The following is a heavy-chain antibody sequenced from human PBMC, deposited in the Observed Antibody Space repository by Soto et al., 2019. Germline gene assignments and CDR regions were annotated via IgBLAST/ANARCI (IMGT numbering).Heavy chain of an antibody. CDR1: GYTFTNYA. CDR3: ERDLAAAGPFDC. J-gene: IGHJ4*02. D-gene: IGHD6-13*01. V-gene: IGHV1-18*01. Sequence: QVQLVQSGAEVKKPGASVKVSCKASGYTFTNYAFSWVRQAPGQGLEWMVWISAYNGNTNYPQKLQGRVTMTTDTSTSTAYMELRSLRSDDTAVYYCERDLAAAGPFDCWGQGTLVTVSS. CDR2: ISAYNGNT.